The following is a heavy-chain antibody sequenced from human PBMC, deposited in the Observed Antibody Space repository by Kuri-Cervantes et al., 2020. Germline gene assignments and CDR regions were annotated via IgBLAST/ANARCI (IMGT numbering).Heavy chain of an antibody. V-gene: IGHV4-30-4*01. CDR3: ARQNWDFYYDILTGYPGTNWFDP. D-gene: IGHD3-9*01. CDR1: GGSISSGDYY. CDR2: IYYSGST. J-gene: IGHJ5*02. Sequence: LRLSCTVSGGSISSGDYYWSWIRQPPGKGLEWIGYIYYSGSTYYNPSLKSRVTISVDTSKNQFSLKLSSVTAADTAVYYCARQNWDFYYDILTGYPGTNWFDPWGQGTLVTVSS.